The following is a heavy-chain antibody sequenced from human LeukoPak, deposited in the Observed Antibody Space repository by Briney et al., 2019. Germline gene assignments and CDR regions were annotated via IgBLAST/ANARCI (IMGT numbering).Heavy chain of an antibody. CDR2: MNPNSGNT. CDR3: ARGSFMVRGVIITANFDY. Sequence: ASVKVSCKASGYTFTNYYIHWVRQAPGQGLEWMGWMNPNSGNTGYAQKFQGRVTMTRNTSISTAYMELSSLRSEDTAVYYCARGSFMVRGVIITANFDYWGQGTLVTVSS. V-gene: IGHV1-8*02. CDR1: GYTFTNYY. J-gene: IGHJ4*02. D-gene: IGHD3-10*01.